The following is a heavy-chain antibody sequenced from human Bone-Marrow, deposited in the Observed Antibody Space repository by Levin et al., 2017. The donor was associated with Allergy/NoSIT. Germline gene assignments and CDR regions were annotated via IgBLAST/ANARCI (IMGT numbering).Heavy chain of an antibody. Sequence: SCAASGFTFDDYTMHWVRQAPGKGLEWVSLISWDGGSTYYADSVKGRFTISRDNSKNSLYLQMNSLRTEDTTLYYCAKHAPGRSTSCSYPYYYYMDVWGKGTTVTVSS. CDR1: GFTFDDYT. V-gene: IGHV3-43*01. J-gene: IGHJ6*03. CDR2: ISWDGGST. CDR3: AKHAPGRSTSCSYPYYYYMDV. D-gene: IGHD2-2*01.